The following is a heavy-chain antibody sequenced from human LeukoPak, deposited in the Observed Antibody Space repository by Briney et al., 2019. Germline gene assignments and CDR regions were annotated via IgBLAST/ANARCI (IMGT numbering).Heavy chain of an antibody. CDR2: IYPGDSDT. V-gene: IGHV5-51*01. Sequence: GESLKISCKGPGYSFANYCVAWVRQMPGKGLEWMGIIYPGDSDTRYSPSFQGQVTISADTSVSTAYLQWSSLKASDTAMYYCARRGFGVLTFDYWGQGTLVTVSS. CDR3: ARRGFGVLTFDY. D-gene: IGHD3-3*01. J-gene: IGHJ4*02. CDR1: GYSFANYC.